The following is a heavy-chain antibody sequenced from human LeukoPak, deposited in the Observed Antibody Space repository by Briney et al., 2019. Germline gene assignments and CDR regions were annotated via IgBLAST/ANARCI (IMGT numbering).Heavy chain of an antibody. Sequence: GGSLRLSCAASGFTFSSYSMNWVRQAPGKGLEWVSSISSSSTYIYYADSVKGRFTISRDNAKNSPYLQMNSLRAEDTAVYYCAKDLVGATPDYFDYWGQGTLVTVSS. D-gene: IGHD1-26*01. CDR2: ISSSSTYI. CDR3: AKDLVGATPDYFDY. CDR1: GFTFSSYS. V-gene: IGHV3-21*01. J-gene: IGHJ4*02.